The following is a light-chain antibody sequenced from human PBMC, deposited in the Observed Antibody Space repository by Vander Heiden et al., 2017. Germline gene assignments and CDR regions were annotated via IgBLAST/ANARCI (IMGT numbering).Light chain of an antibody. J-gene: IGLJ2*01. CDR1: SSDVGGYNY. CDR2: DVS. V-gene: IGLV2-14*01. CDR3: SSDTSSSTLV. Sequence: SALTQPASVSASPVQSITISCTGTSSDVGGYNYVSWYQQHPGKAPKLMIYDVSNRPAGVSNRFSGSKSGNTASLTISGLQAEDEAEYYCSSDTSSSTLVFGGGTKLTVL.